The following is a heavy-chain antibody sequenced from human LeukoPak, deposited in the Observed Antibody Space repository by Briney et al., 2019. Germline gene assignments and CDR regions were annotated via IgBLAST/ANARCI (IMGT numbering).Heavy chain of an antibody. V-gene: IGHV3-21*01. CDR3: ARDLHEGRFSEWLLFGMDV. CDR2: ISSSSSYI. Sequence: GGSLRLSCAASGFTFSSYSMNWVRQAPGKGLEWVSSISSSSSYIYYADSVKGRFTISRDNAKNSLYLQMNSLRAEDTAVYYCARDLHEGRFSEWLLFGMDVWGQGTTVTVSS. J-gene: IGHJ6*02. D-gene: IGHD3-3*01. CDR1: GFTFSSYS.